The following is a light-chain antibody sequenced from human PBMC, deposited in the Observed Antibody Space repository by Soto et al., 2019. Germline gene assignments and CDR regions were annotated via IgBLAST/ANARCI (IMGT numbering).Light chain of an antibody. CDR3: SSYTRSSTSYV. V-gene: IGLV2-14*01. CDR2: EVT. J-gene: IGLJ1*01. Sequence: QSVLTQPASVSGSPGQSITISCTGTGSDVGGYDYVSWYQHHPGKAPKVMIYEVTNRPSGVSNRFSGSKSGNTASLTISGLQAEDEADYYCSSYTRSSTSYVFGTGTKVTVL. CDR1: GSDVGGYDY.